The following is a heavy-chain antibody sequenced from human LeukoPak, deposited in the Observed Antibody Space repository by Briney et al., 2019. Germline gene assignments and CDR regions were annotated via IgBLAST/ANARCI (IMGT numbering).Heavy chain of an antibody. Sequence: AGSLRLSCAASGFTFTSYGMHWVRQAPGKGLEWVAFIRYDGSNTFYTDSVKGRFTISRDNSKNTLYLQMNSLRAEDTAVYYCAKSQYQLRWGDYFDYWGQGTLVTVSS. CDR2: IRYDGSNT. V-gene: IGHV3-30*02. J-gene: IGHJ4*02. CDR3: AKSQYQLRWGDYFDY. CDR1: GFTFTSYG. D-gene: IGHD4-23*01.